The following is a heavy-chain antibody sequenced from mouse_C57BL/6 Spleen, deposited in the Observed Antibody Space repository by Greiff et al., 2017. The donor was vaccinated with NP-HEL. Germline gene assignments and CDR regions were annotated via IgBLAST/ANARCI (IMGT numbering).Heavy chain of an antibody. D-gene: IGHD1-1*01. V-gene: IGHV1-82*01. CDR2: IYPGDGDT. J-gene: IGHJ4*01. CDR1: GYAFSSSW. CDR3: ARYDTTVVAPGDY. Sequence: VQLQQSGPELVKPGASVKISCKASGYAFSSSWMNWVKQRPGKGLEWIGRIYPGDGDTNYNGKFKGKATLTADKSSSTAYMQLSSLTSEDSAVYFCARYDTTVVAPGDYWGQGTSVTVSS.